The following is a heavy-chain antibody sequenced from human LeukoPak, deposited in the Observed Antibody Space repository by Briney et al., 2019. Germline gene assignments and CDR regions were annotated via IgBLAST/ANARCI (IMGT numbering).Heavy chain of an antibody. Sequence: ASVKVSCKASVYTFTSYDINWVRQATGQGLEWMGWTNPNSGNTGYAQKFQGRVSMTWNTSISTAYMELSSLKSEDTAVYYCAKIGAAARRTPNPRWFDPWGQGTLVTVSS. CDR3: AKIGAAARRTPNPRWFDP. CDR2: TNPNSGNT. V-gene: IGHV1-8*01. D-gene: IGHD6-6*01. J-gene: IGHJ5*02. CDR1: VYTFTSYD.